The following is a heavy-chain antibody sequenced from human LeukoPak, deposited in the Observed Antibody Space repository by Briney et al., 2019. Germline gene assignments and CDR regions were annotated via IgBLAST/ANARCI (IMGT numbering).Heavy chain of an antibody. CDR1: GFTFSSYW. J-gene: IGHJ6*04. Sequence: GGSLRLSCAASGFTFSSYWMHWVRQAPGKGLVWVSRINSDGRSTSYADSVRGRFTISRDNAKNTVYLQMNSLRAEDTAVYYCARDDLPGAPLYAMDVWGEGTTVTVSS. D-gene: IGHD2-2*01. CDR3: ARDDLPGAPLYAMDV. CDR2: INSDGRST. V-gene: IGHV3-74*01.